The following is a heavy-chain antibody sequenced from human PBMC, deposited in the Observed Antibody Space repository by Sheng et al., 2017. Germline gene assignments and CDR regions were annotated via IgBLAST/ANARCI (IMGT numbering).Heavy chain of an antibody. CDR1: GFIFSDFD. CDR3: VRGGLGSSWTA. CDR2: IKSGGKTK. V-gene: IGHV3-11*01. D-gene: IGHD6-13*01. Sequence: QVRLVESGGGLVKPGGSLRLSCAASGFIFSDFDMSWIRQAPGKGLEWVSYIKSGGKTKSNADSVKGRFTISRDNAKKSLYLQMNSLRVEDTAVYYCVRGGLGSSWTAWGQGTTVTVSS. J-gene: IGHJ6*02.